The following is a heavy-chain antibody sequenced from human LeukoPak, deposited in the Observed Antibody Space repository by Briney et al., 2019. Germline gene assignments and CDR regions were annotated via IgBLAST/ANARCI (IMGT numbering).Heavy chain of an antibody. J-gene: IGHJ4*02. CDR2: FYNSGST. CDR1: GGSINSNY. V-gene: IGHV4-59*01. D-gene: IGHD5-12*01. Sequence: SETLSLTCTVSGGSINSNYWSWIRQSPGKGLEWIGYFYNSGSTNYNPSLKSRVTISVDSSKNQFSLRLSSVTAADTAVYYCARRGYSGYDLDYWGQGTLVTVSS. CDR3: ARRGYSGYDLDY.